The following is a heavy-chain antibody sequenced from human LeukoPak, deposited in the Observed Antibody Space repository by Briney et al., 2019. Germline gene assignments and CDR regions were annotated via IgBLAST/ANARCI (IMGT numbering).Heavy chain of an antibody. V-gene: IGHV4-34*01. J-gene: IGHJ4*02. Sequence: PSETLSLTCAVYGGSFSGYYWSWLRQPPGKGLEWIGEINHSGSTNYNPSLKSRVTISVDTSKNQFSLKLSSVTAADTAVYYCARRFRGAEKYDSSGFDYWGQGTLVTVSS. CDR2: INHSGST. D-gene: IGHD3-22*01. CDR1: GGSFSGYY. CDR3: ARRFRGAEKYDSSGFDY.